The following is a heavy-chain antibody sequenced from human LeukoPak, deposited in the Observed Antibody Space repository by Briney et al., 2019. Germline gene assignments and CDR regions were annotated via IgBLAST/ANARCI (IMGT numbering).Heavy chain of an antibody. CDR3: AKKRGLRLGELSLQFDY. J-gene: IGHJ4*02. V-gene: IGHV3-20*04. CDR1: GFTFDEYG. CDR2: ITRNGATA. D-gene: IGHD3-16*02. Sequence: GGSLRLSCAAPGFTFDEYGMTWVRQAPGKGLEWVSGITRNGATAGYADSVKGRFTISRDNSKNTLYLQMNSLRAEDTAVYYCAKKRGLRLGELSLQFDYWGQGTLVTVSS.